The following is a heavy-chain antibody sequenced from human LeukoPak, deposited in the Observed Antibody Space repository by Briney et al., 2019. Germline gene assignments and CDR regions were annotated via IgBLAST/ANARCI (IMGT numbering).Heavy chain of an antibody. CDR2: IISSSSYI. CDR3: ARDSYMEV. Sequence: GGSLRLSCAASGFTFSSYSMNWVRQAPGKGLEWVPSIISSSSYIYYADSVKGRFTISRANAKSSLYLQMKSLSAEDTAVYYCARDSYMEVWGKGTTVTVSS. V-gene: IGHV3-21*01. J-gene: IGHJ6*03. CDR1: GFTFSSYS.